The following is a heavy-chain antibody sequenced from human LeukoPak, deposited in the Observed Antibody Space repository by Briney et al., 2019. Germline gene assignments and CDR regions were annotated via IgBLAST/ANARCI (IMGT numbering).Heavy chain of an antibody. Sequence: PSETLSLTCTASGDSISSSSSYWGWLRQPPGTGLEWLVRIYTSGSTNYNPSLKSRVTMSVDTSKNQCSLKLSSVTAAATAVYYCARAKPYYDILTGYVHFDYRGQGTLVTVSA. V-gene: IGHV4-39*07. CDR2: IYTSGST. CDR3: ARAKPYYDILTGYVHFDY. J-gene: IGHJ4*02. D-gene: IGHD3-9*01. CDR1: GDSISSSSSY.